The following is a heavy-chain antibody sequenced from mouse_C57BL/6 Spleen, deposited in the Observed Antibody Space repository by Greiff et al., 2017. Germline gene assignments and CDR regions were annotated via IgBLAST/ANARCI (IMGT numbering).Heavy chain of an antibody. CDR1: GYTFTSYW. D-gene: IGHD1-1*01. Sequence: QVQLQQPGAELVKPGASVKMSCKASGYTFTSYWITWVKQRPGQGLEWIGDIYPGSGSTNSNEKFKSKATLTVDTSSSTAYMQLSSLTSEDSAVYYCARSFVYGSSPCYWGLGTTLTVSS. CDR3: ARSFVYGSSPCY. J-gene: IGHJ2*01. V-gene: IGHV1-55*01. CDR2: IYPGSGST.